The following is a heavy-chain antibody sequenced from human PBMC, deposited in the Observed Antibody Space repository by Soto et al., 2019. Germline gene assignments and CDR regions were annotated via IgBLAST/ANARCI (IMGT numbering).Heavy chain of an antibody. CDR1: GGSFSGYY. J-gene: IGHJ5*02. CDR2: INHSGST. Sequence: QVQLQQWGAGLLKPSETLSLTCAVYGGSFSGYYWSWIRQPPGKGLEWIGEINHSGSTNYNPSLKSRVTISVDTSKSQFSLKLSSVTAADTAVYYCARGGPSSGWYVRWFDPWGQGTLVTVSS. CDR3: ARGGPSSGWYVRWFDP. D-gene: IGHD6-19*01. V-gene: IGHV4-34*01.